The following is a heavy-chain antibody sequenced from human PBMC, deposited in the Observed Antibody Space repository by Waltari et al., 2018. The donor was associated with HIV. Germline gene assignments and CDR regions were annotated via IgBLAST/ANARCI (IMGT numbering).Heavy chain of an antibody. V-gene: IGHV3-23*01. CDR3: AKGGTTVTTFPDY. CDR2: ISGRGGST. J-gene: IGHJ4*02. Sequence: EVQLLESGGGLVQPGGSLRLSCAASGFTFSSYAMSWVRRAPGEGREWVSAISGRGGSTYYADSVKGRFTITRDNSKNTLYLQMNSLRAEDTAVYYCAKGGTTVTTFPDYWGQGTLVTVSS. D-gene: IGHD4-17*01. CDR1: GFTFSSYA.